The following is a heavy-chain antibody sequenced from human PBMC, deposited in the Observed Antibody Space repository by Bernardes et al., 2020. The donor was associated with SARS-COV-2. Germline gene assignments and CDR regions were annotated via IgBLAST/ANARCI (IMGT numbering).Heavy chain of an antibody. Sequence: SETLSLTCTVSGGSISSSSYYWGWIRQPPGKGLEWIGSIYYSGSTYYNPSLKSRVTISVDTSKNQFSLKLSSVTAADTAVYYCARRIVVVNERANDAFDIWGQGTMVTVSS. CDR2: IYYSGST. V-gene: IGHV4-39*01. CDR1: GGSISSSSYY. J-gene: IGHJ3*02. D-gene: IGHD3-22*01. CDR3: ARRIVVVNERANDAFDI.